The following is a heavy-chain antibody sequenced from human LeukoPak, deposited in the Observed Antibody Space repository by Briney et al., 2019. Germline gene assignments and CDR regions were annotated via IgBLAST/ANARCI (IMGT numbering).Heavy chain of an antibody. J-gene: IGHJ4*02. D-gene: IGHD3-9*01. CDR3: ARHLLTAGSID. CDR1: GGSTSSDY. Sequence: SETLSLTCSISGGSTSSDYWSWIRQPPGKGLEWMAYIHNSGTTKYNPSLKSRVIISVDTSKNQFSLKLSSVTAADTAFYYCARHLLTAGSIDWGQGTLVTVSS. V-gene: IGHV4-59*08. CDR2: IHNSGTT.